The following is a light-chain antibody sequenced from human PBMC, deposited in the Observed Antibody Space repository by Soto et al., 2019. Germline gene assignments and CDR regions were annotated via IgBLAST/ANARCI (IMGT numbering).Light chain of an antibody. V-gene: IGKV3-15*01. J-gene: IGKJ1*01. CDR2: GAS. CDR3: QQYYSTRT. Sequence: EIVMTQSPATLSVSPGERATLSCRASQTVSSYLAWYQQKPGQAPRLLIYGASTRATGIPARFSGSGSGTEFTLTISSLQSEDFAVYYCQQYYSTRTFGQGTKVEIK. CDR1: QTVSSY.